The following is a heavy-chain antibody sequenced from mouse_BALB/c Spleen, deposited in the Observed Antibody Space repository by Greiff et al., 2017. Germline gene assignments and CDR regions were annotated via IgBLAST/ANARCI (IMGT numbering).Heavy chain of an antibody. CDR3: ARGGGNYAMDY. V-gene: IGHV4-2*02. CDR1: GFDFSRYW. CDR2: INPGSSTI. J-gene: IGHJ4*01. Sequence: EVKLLESGGGLVQPGGSLNLSCAASGFDFSRYWMSWARQAPGKGQEWIGEINPGSSTINYTPSLKDKFIISRDNAKNTLYLQMSKVRSEDTALYYCARGGGNYAMDYWGQGTSVTVSS. D-gene: IGHD1-1*02.